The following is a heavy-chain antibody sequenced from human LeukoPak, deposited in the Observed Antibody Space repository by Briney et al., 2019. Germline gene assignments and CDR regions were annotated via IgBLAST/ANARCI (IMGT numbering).Heavy chain of an antibody. V-gene: IGHV4-59*01. CDR1: GGSINSYY. CDR3: ARVSGSRPSITRYFDL. D-gene: IGHD1-14*01. CDR2: IYYSGST. J-gene: IGHJ2*01. Sequence: SETLSLTCTVSGGSINSYYWSWIRQPPGKGLEWIGYIYYSGSTNYNPSLKSRVTISVDTSKNQFSLKLSSVTAADTAVYYCARVSGSRPSITRYFDLWGRGTLVTVSS.